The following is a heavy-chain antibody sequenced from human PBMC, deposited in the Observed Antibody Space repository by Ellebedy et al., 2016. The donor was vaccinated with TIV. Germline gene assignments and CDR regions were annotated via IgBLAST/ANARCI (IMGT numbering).Heavy chain of an antibody. CDR2: ISGSGGST. CDR1: GFTFSSYA. Sequence: GGSLRLSCAASGFTFSSYAMSWVRQAPGKGLEWVSAISGSGGSTYYADSVKGRFTISRDNSKNTLYLQMNSLGAEDTAVYYCAKDLGWGLILYDAFDIWGQGTMVTVSS. CDR3: AKDLGWGLILYDAFDI. V-gene: IGHV3-23*01. J-gene: IGHJ3*02. D-gene: IGHD1-26*01.